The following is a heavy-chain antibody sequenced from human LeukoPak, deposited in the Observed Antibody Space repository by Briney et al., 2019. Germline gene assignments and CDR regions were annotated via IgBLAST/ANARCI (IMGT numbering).Heavy chain of an antibody. CDR3: ARGYYDSSGYYYGYYFDY. CDR1: GFTFNTYS. J-gene: IGHJ4*02. CDR2: ITSSSSTI. Sequence: GGSLRLSCAASGFTFNTYSMNWVRQVPGKGLEWVSYITSSSSTIYYADSVKGRFTISRDNAKNSLYLQMNSLRAEDTAVYYCARGYYDSSGYYYGYYFDYWGQGTLVTVSS. V-gene: IGHV3-48*01. D-gene: IGHD3-22*01.